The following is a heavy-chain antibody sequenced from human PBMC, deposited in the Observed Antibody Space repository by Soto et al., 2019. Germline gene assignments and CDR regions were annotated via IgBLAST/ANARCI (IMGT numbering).Heavy chain of an antibody. CDR3: AKREGNTYGLFH. J-gene: IGHJ4*02. CDR2: IKTDGSST. Sequence: EVQLVESGGGLVQPGGSLRLSCAASGFSFSSYWIRWVRQAPGKGLVWVSRIKTDGSSTDYADSVKGRFTISRDNAKNTLYLQTNSLSAEDTAVYYCAKREGNTYGLFHWGQGTLVTVSS. V-gene: IGHV3-74*01. CDR1: GFSFSSYW. D-gene: IGHD5-18*01.